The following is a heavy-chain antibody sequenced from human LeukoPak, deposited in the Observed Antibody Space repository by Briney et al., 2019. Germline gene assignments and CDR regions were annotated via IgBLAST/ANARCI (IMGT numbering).Heavy chain of an antibody. V-gene: IGHV3-23*01. CDR3: PKALMAVVFVYYFAS. Sequence: GGSLRLSCPASGFTFSSYAMTWVRQAPGKGLEWVSAISSSGGSTYYADSVKGRFTISRDNSKNTLYLQMNSLRAGDTAVYYCPKALMAVVFVYYFASWGQGPLVTASS. CDR2: ISSSGGST. J-gene: IGHJ4*02. D-gene: IGHD6-19*01. CDR1: GFTFSSYA.